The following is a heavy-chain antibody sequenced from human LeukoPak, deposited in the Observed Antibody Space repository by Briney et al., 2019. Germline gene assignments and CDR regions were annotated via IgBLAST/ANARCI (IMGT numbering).Heavy chain of an antibody. CDR1: GGSINNYY. Sequence: SETLSLTCTVSGGSINNYYWNWIRQPPGKGLEWIGYITGSIYFSGSTKYDPSLESRVSMSVDTSKNQFSLTLSSVTAADTAVYYCARDSRDYGSGSYWDVWGQGTTVTVSS. CDR3: ARDSRDYGSGSYWDV. CDR2: ITGSIYFSGST. D-gene: IGHD3-10*01. V-gene: IGHV4-59*01. J-gene: IGHJ6*02.